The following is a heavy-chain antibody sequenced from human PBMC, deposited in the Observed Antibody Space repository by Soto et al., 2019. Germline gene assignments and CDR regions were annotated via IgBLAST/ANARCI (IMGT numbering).Heavy chain of an antibody. CDR1: GYSFTNYW. CDR3: ARHNRYSSTWFEGWFDP. D-gene: IGHD6-13*01. CDR2: IHPGDSDT. Sequence: GESLKISCQGSGYSFTNYWGGWVRQIPGRGLEWMGIIHPGDSDTRYSPFFQGQVTISADKSISTAYLQWSSLKASGTAMYYCARHNRYSSTWFEGWFDPWGQGTLVTVSS. J-gene: IGHJ5*02. V-gene: IGHV5-51*01.